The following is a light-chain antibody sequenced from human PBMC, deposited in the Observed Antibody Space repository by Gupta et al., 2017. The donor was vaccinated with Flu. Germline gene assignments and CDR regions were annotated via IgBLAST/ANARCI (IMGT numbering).Light chain of an antibody. CDR1: QLGSKY. CDR2: QDR. Sequence: SYELTQPPSVSVSPGQTASITCSGDQLGSKYVCWYQQKPGQSPVLVIYQDRSRPSGIPERFSGSNSGNTATLTISGTQAIDEADYYCQAWDSNTYVFGTGTKVTVL. J-gene: IGLJ1*01. CDR3: QAWDSNTYV. V-gene: IGLV3-1*01.